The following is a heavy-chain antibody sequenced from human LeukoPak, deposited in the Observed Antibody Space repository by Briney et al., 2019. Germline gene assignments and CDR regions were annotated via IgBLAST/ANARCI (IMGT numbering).Heavy chain of an antibody. Sequence: PGGSLRLSCAASGFTFSRYAMSWVRQAPGKGLEWVSGISGSGDNTYYADSVKGRFTISRDNSKNTLYLQMNSLRAEDTAVYYCAKGHAYSGYYYYGIHAWGQGTTVTVSS. CDR3: AKGHAYSGYYYYGIHA. J-gene: IGHJ6*02. D-gene: IGHD3-16*01. CDR1: GFTFSRYA. CDR2: ISGSGDNT. V-gene: IGHV3-23*01.